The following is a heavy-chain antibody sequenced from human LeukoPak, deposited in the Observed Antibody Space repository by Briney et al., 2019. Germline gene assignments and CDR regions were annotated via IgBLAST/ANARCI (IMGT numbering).Heavy chain of an antibody. D-gene: IGHD6-19*01. CDR2: IKHDGSEK. CDR1: GFTFSNYW. V-gene: IGHV3-7*01. J-gene: IGHJ4*02. Sequence: PGGSLRLSCAASGFTFSNYWLTWFRQAQGKGLGWVANIKHDGSEKYYVDSVKGRFAISRDNAKNSMYLQMNSLRVEDTAVYYCARDDSGPHYWGQGTLVTVSS. CDR3: ARDDSGPHY.